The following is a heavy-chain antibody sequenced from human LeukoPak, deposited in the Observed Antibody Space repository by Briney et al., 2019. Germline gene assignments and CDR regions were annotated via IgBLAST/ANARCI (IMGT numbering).Heavy chain of an antibody. CDR1: GGSISSYY. Sequence: SETLSLTCTVSGGSISSYYWSWIRQPPGKGLEWIGYIYTSGSTNYNPPLKSRVTISVDTSKNQFSLKLSSVAAADTAVYYCARLTECGSTCCYRGPYHWFDPWGQGTLVTVSS. CDR2: IYTSGST. CDR3: ARLTECGSTCCYRGPYHWFDP. V-gene: IGHV4-4*09. D-gene: IGHD2-2*01. J-gene: IGHJ5*02.